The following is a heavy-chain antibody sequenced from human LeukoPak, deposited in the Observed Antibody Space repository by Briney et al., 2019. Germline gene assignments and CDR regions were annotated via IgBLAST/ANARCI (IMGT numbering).Heavy chain of an antibody. J-gene: IGHJ4*02. V-gene: IGHV3-66*01. CDR1: GFTFSSYA. D-gene: IGHD6-13*01. Sequence: GGSLRLSCAASGFTFSSYAMSWVRQAPGKGLEWVSVIYSGGSTYYADSVKGRFTISRDNSKNTLYLQMNSLRAEDTAVYYCARDSGSSWYEGAFDYWGQGTLVTVSS. CDR2: IYSGGST. CDR3: ARDSGSSWYEGAFDY.